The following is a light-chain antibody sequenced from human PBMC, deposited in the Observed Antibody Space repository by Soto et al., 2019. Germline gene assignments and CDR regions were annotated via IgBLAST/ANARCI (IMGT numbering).Light chain of an antibody. Sequence: DIHWALSSWFLSACVGDRVAITCRARLGISSYLAWYQQKPGKAPKLLIYAASALQTGVPSRFSGSGSGTEFTLTISSLEPEDFATYYCQQLNSYPGTFGQGTKVDI. V-gene: IGKV1-9*01. J-gene: IGKJ1*01. CDR3: QQLNSYPGT. CDR2: AAS. CDR1: LGISSY.